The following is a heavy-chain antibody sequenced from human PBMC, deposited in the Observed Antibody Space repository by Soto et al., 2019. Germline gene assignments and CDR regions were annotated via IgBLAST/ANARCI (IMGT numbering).Heavy chain of an antibody. CDR3: ARRYAGSLDY. CDR2: IYYSGST. J-gene: IGHJ4*02. Sequence: QVQLQESGPGLVKPSETLSLTCTVSGGSISSYYWSWIRQPPGKGLEWIGYIYYSGSTNYNPSLKSRVTISVDTSKNQFSLQVSSVTAADTAVYYCARRYAGSLDYWGQGTLVTVSS. CDR1: GGSISSYY. V-gene: IGHV4-59*08. D-gene: IGHD2-15*01.